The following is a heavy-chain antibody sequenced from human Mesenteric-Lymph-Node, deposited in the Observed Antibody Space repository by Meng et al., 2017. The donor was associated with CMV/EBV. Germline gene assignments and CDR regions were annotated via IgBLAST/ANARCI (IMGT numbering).Heavy chain of an antibody. J-gene: IGHJ4*02. V-gene: IGHV4-61*01. CDR1: GGSVSSGSYY. D-gene: IGHD3-16*01. CDR3: ARDLGGGNDY. CDR2: IYYSGST. Sequence: SETLSLTCTVSGGSVSSGSYYWSWIRQPPGKGLEWIGYIYYSGSTNYNPSFKSRVTISVDMSKNQFSLKLTSVTAADTAVYYCARDLGGGNDYWGQGTLVTVSS.